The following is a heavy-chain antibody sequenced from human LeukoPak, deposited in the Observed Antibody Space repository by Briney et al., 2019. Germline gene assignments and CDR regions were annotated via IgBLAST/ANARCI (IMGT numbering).Heavy chain of an antibody. CDR3: ARALKYSSGWYFDY. J-gene: IGHJ4*02. CDR1: GYTFTSYG. CDR2: ISAYNGNT. D-gene: IGHD6-19*01. Sequence: GASVKVSCKASGYTFTSYGTSWVRQAPGQGLEWMGWISAYNGNTNYAQKLQGRVTMTTDTSTSTAYMELRSLRSDDTAVYYCARALKYSSGWYFDYWGQGTLVTVSS. V-gene: IGHV1-18*04.